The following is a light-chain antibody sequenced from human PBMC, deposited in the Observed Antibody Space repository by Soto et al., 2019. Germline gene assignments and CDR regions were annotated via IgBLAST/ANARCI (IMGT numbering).Light chain of an antibody. CDR2: GAS. Sequence: EIVMTQSPATLSLSPGDSATLSCRASQTISSNLAWYQQRPGQAPRLLIHGASTRATGVPAGFSGSGSGTEFTLTISSLQSDDFAVYYCQQYHNWPPQYTFGQGTKLQIK. CDR1: QTISSN. V-gene: IGKV3-15*01. CDR3: QQYHNWPPQYT. J-gene: IGKJ2*01.